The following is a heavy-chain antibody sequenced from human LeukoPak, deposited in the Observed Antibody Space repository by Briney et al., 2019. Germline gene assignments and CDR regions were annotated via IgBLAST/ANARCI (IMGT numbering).Heavy chain of an antibody. CDR1: GYTFTGYY. J-gene: IGHJ4*02. V-gene: IGHV1-2*04. Sequence: ASVKVSCKASGYTFTGYYIHWVRQAPGQGLEWMGWISPNSGDTNYAQKFQGWVTMTRDTSITTVYMELSRLRSDDTAVYYCARESLAADSHYWGQGTLVTVPS. CDR2: ISPNSGDT. CDR3: ARESLAADSHY. D-gene: IGHD6-13*01.